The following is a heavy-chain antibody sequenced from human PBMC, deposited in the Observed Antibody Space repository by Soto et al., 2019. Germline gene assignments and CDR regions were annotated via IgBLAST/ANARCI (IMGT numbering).Heavy chain of an antibody. Sequence: QVQLQESGPGLVKPSQTLSLTCTVSGGSMSSGDYYWNWIRQHPEKGLEWIGYINYRGSTFYNPSLKSRLTISVATSKNQFSLKLTSVTAADTAMYYCARDAPGAAPYWGQGTLVTVSS. CDR3: ARDAPGAAPY. V-gene: IGHV4-31*03. CDR1: GGSMSSGDYY. D-gene: IGHD6-13*01. CDR2: INYRGST. J-gene: IGHJ4*02.